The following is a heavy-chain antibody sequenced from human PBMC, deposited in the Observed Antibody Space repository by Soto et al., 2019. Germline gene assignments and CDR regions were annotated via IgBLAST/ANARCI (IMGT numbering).Heavy chain of an antibody. CDR1: GFTFSNYA. CDR2: ISSDGSNK. D-gene: IGHD2-21*02. V-gene: IGHV3-30-3*01. Sequence: ESGGGVVQPGRSLRLSCAASGFTFSNYAMHWVRQAPGKGLEWVTVISSDGSNKYYADSVKGRFTISRDNSKNTLYLQVISLRAEDTAVYYCARERRGGNSGYYLDYWGQGTLVTVSS. J-gene: IGHJ4*02. CDR3: ARERRGGNSGYYLDY.